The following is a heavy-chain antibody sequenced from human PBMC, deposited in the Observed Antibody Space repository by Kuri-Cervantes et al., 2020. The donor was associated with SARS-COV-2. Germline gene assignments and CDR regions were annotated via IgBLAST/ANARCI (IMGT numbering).Heavy chain of an antibody. D-gene: IGHD3-9*01. J-gene: IGHJ4*02. CDR2: IHASGNT. CDR1: GDSITNYY. V-gene: IGHV4-4*07. CDR3: ARDVTGDFDY. Sequence: GSLRLSCTVSGDSITNYYWSWIRRPAGKGLEWIGRIHASGNTNYNPSLKSRVTMSIDTSKNQFSLKLSSVTAADTAVYYCARDVTGDFDYWGQGTLVTVSS.